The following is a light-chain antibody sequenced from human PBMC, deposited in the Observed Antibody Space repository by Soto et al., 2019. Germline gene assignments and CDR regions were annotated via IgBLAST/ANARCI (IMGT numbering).Light chain of an antibody. CDR2: GAS. V-gene: IGKV3-20*01. J-gene: IGKJ4*01. CDR1: QSVRYN. Sequence: IVLPKSPDTVSVSPGERATLSCRASQSVRYNLAWYQQRPGQAPRLLIYGASTRASDIPARFSGSGSGTDFTLTISRLEPEDFAVYYCQQYGSSLTFGGGAKVDIK. CDR3: QQYGSSLT.